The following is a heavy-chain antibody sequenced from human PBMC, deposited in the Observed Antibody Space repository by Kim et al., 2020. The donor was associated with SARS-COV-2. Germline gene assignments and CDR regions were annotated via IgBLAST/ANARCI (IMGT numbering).Heavy chain of an antibody. V-gene: IGHV3-48*03. Sequence: IYYADSVKGRFTISRDNAKNSLYLQMNSLRAEDTAVYYCARGYGDYLDYWGQGTLVTVSS. D-gene: IGHD4-17*01. CDR2: I. CDR3: ARGYGDYLDY. J-gene: IGHJ4*02.